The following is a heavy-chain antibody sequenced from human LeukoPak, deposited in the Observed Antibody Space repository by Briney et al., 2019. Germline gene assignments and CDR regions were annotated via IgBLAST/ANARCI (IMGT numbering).Heavy chain of an antibody. Sequence: QPGGSLRLSCAASGFTFTTYWMSWVRQAPGKGLEWVANIKQDGSETYYLDSVKGRFTISRDNAKNSLYLQMNSLRAEDTAVYYCARDSSESYDKIDYWGQGTLVTVSS. CDR3: ARDSSESYDKIDY. CDR1: GFTFTTYW. J-gene: IGHJ4*02. V-gene: IGHV3-7*01. D-gene: IGHD6-19*01. CDR2: IKQDGSET.